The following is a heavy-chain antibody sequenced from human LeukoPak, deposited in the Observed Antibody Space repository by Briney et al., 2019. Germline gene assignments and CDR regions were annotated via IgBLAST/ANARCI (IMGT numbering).Heavy chain of an antibody. CDR3: ARELRGGAFDI. CDR1: GFTFSSYA. V-gene: IGHV3-30*04. CDR2: ISYDGSNK. J-gene: IGHJ3*02. D-gene: IGHD3-3*01. Sequence: GGSLRLSCAASGFTFSSYAMHWVRQAPGKGLEWVAVISYDGSNKYYANSVKGRFTISRDNSKNTLYLQMNSLRAEDTAVYYCARELRGGAFDIWGQGTMVTVSS.